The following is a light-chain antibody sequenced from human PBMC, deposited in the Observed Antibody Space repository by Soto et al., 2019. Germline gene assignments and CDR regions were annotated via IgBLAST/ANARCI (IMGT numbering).Light chain of an antibody. V-gene: IGLV1-40*01. J-gene: IGLJ3*02. CDR2: GNS. CDR3: QSYASSLSGWV. CDR1: SSNIGAGYD. Sequence: QSVLTQPPSVSGAPGQRVTISCTGSSSNIGAGYDVHWYQQRPGTAPKLLIYGNSNRPSGVPDRFSGSKSGTSASLAITGLQAEDEADYYCQSYASSLSGWVFGGGTKLPVL.